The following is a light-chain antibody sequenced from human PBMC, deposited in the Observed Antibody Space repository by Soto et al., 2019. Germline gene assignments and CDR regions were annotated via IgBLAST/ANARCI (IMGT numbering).Light chain of an antibody. CDR2: EGS. CDR1: SSDVGSYNL. V-gene: IGLV2-23*01. CDR3: CSYAGSSTFYV. Sequence: QSVLTQPASVSGSRGQSITMSGTGTSSDVGSYNLVSWYQQHPGKAPKLMIYEGSKRPSGVSNRFSGSKSGNTASLTISGLQAEDEADYYCCSYAGSSTFYVFGTGTKVTVL. J-gene: IGLJ1*01.